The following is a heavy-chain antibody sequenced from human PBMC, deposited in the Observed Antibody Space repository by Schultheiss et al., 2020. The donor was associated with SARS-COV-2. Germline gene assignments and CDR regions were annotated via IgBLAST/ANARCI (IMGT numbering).Heavy chain of an antibody. Sequence: ASVKVSCKASGYTFTSYGISWVRQAPGQGLEWMGWISAYNGNTNYAQKLQGRVTITADESTSTAYMELSSLRSEDTAVYYCARAQPYLRNAFDIWGQGTMVTVSS. CDR3: ARAQPYLRNAFDI. CDR1: GYTFTSYG. V-gene: IGHV1-18*01. J-gene: IGHJ3*02. CDR2: ISAYNGNT.